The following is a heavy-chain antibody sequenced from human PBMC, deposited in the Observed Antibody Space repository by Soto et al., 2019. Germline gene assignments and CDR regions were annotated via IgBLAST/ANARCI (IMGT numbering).Heavy chain of an antibody. CDR2: VYVYDSDT. CDR3: ERVSMLAALFRDFDY. Sequence: ESGKMSCRVAGNSFPVSWSALVRRMPGKGLEWMGIVYVYDSDTKYSPSFEGQVTISADKSLNSAYLQWTSLRPSDTAMYYCERVSMLAALFRDFDYWGQGTPVT. V-gene: IGHV5-51*01. J-gene: IGHJ4*02. D-gene: IGHD6-6*01. CDR1: GNSFPVSW.